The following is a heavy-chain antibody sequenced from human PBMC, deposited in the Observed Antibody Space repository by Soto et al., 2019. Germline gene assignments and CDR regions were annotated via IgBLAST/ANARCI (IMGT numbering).Heavy chain of an antibody. CDR2: ISSTGSST. V-gene: IGHV3-64D*06. J-gene: IGHJ6*02. Sequence: GGSLRLPCSCPGFIFSDNAMHWFRKAPGKDLPYVSAISSTGSSTYYADSVKGRFSISRDNSKNTLYLQMSSLRGDDTAVYYCVKDPSGEWRQIHYHYGLDVWGQGTTLTVSS. CDR1: GFIFSDNA. D-gene: IGHD3-10*01. CDR3: VKDPSGEWRQIHYHYGLDV.